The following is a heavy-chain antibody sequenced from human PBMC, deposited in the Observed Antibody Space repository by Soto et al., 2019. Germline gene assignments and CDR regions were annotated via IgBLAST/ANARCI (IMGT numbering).Heavy chain of an antibody. CDR3: ARLGHPGH. V-gene: IGHV1-69*01. J-gene: IGHJ4*02. CDR1: GGSLRNSV. Sequence: QVQLVQSGAEVKKPGSSVKVSCTASGGSLRNSVISWVRQAPAQRLEWMGGAIPILGTANYAQKCQGRVTMTADEATSTAYMDLSSLRPDDTAVYYCARLGHPGHWGPGTLVIVSS. CDR2: AIPILGTA.